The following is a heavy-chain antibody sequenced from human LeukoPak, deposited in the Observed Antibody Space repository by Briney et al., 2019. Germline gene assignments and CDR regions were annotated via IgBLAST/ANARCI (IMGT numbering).Heavy chain of an antibody. Sequence: PSETLSLTCTVSGGSISSYYWRWIRQPPGKGLEWIGYIYYSGSTNYNPSLKSRVTISVDTSKNQFSLKLSSVTAADTAVYYCARLGARGSSSLHYYYGMDVWGQGTTVTVSS. CDR2: IYYSGST. D-gene: IGHD6-6*01. CDR3: ARLGARGSSSLHYYYGMDV. J-gene: IGHJ6*02. CDR1: GGSISSYY. V-gene: IGHV4-59*08.